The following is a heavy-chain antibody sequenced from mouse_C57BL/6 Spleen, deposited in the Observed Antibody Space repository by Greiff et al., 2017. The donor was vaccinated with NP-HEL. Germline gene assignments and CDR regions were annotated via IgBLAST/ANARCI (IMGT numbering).Heavy chain of an antibody. Sequence: DVQLQESGPGLVKPSQSLSLTCSVTGYSITSGYYWNWIRQFPGNKLEWMGYISYDGSNNYNPSLKNRISITRDTSKNQFFLKLNSVTTEDTATYYCARWDDYDGFDYWGQGTTLTVSS. J-gene: IGHJ2*01. V-gene: IGHV3-6*01. CDR2: ISYDGSN. D-gene: IGHD2-4*01. CDR1: GYSITSGYY. CDR3: ARWDDYDGFDY.